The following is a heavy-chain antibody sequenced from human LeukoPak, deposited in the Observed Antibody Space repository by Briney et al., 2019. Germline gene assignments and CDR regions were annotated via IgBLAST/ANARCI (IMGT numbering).Heavy chain of an antibody. J-gene: IGHJ6*02. CDR3: ARRAEYSYGTNFYGMDV. CDR2: INHSGST. V-gene: IGHV4-34*01. CDR1: GGSFSGYY. Sequence: SETLSLTCAVYGGSFSGYYWSWIRQPPGKGLEWIGEINHSGSTNYNPSLKSQVTISVDTSKNQFSLKLSSVTAADTAVYYCARRAEYSYGTNFYGMDVWGQGTTVTVSS. D-gene: IGHD5-18*01.